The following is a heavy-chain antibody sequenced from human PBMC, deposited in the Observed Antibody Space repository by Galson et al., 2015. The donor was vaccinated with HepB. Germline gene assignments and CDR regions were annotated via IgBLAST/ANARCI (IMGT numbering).Heavy chain of an antibody. D-gene: IGHD2-2*01. V-gene: IGHV1-2*06. CDR3: ARWGYCSSTSCHGGGYYYYMDV. CDR2: INPNSGGT. J-gene: IGHJ6*03. CDR1: GYTFTGYY. Sequence: SVKVSCKASGYTFTGYYMHWVRQAPGQGLEWMGRINPNSGGTNYAQKFQGRVTMTRDTSISTAYMELSRLRSDDTAVYYCARWGYCSSTSCHGGGYYYYMDVWGKGTTVTVSS.